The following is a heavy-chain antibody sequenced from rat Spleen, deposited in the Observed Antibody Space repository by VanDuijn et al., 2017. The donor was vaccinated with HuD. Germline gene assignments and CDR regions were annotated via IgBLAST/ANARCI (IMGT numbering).Heavy chain of an antibody. Sequence: EVQLVESDGGLVQPGRSLKLSCAASGFTFSDYYMAWVRQAPTKGLEWVAYISTGGGSTYYRDSVKGRFTISRDNAEGTLYLQMDSLRSEDTATYYCARRHYGYTDYFDYWGQGVMVTVSS. CDR2: ISTGGGST. CDR1: GFTFSDYY. D-gene: IGHD1-9*01. CDR3: ARRHYGYTDYFDY. V-gene: IGHV5-25*01. J-gene: IGHJ2*01.